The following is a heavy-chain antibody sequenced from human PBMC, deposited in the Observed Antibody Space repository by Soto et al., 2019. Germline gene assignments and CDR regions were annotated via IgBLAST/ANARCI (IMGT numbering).Heavy chain of an antibody. Sequence: ELQLLQSGGGPVQPGGSQRLSCEAPGISFSTYVINWVRQVPGKGLEWVAGISGSGSGTYFVDSVKGRFTVSRDNSKNTAYLQMSSLRAEDTAVYYCARGGALDIWGQGTMVTVSP. CDR3: ARGGALDI. V-gene: IGHV3-23*01. CDR2: ISGSGSGT. J-gene: IGHJ3*02. CDR1: GISFSTYV.